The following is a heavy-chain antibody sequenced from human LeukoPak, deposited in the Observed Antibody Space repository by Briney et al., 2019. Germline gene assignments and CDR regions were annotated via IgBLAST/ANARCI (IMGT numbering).Heavy chain of an antibody. V-gene: IGHV4-39*01. CDR2: IYYSGST. D-gene: IGHD2-2*01. Sequence: SETLSLTCTVSGGSISSSSYYWGWIRQPPGKGREWIGSIYYSGSTYYNPSLKSRVTISVDTSKNQFSLKLSSVTAADTAVYYCATELVVPAAGRGPYFDYWGQGTLVTVSS. J-gene: IGHJ4*02. CDR1: GGSISSSSYY. CDR3: ATELVVPAAGRGPYFDY.